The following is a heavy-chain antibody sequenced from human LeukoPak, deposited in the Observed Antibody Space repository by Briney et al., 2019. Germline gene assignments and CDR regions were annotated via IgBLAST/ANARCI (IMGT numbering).Heavy chain of an antibody. D-gene: IGHD6-19*01. CDR2: ISGYKDKT. CDR3: ARDREESIAVAGTSDY. V-gene: IGHV1-18*01. J-gene: IGHJ4*02. CDR1: GYTFTSYG. Sequence: ASVKVSCKASGYTFTSYGISWVRQAPGQGLEWMGSISGYKDKTNYAQKFQGRVTMTTDTSTSTAYMELNSLRADDTAVYYCARDREESIAVAGTSDYWGQGPLVPVPS.